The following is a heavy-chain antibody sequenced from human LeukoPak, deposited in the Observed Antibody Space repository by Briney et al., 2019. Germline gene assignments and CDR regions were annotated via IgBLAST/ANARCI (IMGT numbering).Heavy chain of an antibody. CDR2: INHSGST. J-gene: IGHJ6*03. V-gene: IGHV4-34*01. D-gene: IGHD6-6*01. CDR3: ARAAEQLVGVWAVYYYYYMDV. CDR1: GGSFSGYY. Sequence: KSSETLSLTCAVYGGSFSGYYWSWIRQPPGKGLEWIGEINHSGSTNYNPSLKSRVTISVDTSKNQFSLKLSSVTAADTAVYYCARAAEQLVGVWAVYYYYYMDVWGKGTTVTVSS.